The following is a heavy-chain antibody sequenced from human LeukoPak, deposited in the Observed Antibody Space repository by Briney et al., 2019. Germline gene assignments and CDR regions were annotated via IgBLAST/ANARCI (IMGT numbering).Heavy chain of an antibody. J-gene: IGHJ4*02. CDR1: GGSISSGGYY. V-gene: IGHV4-31*03. CDR2: IYYSGST. CDR3: ARETYYYGSGSYYNVSWYFDY. D-gene: IGHD3-10*01. Sequence: SQTLSLTCTVSGGSISSGGYYWSWIRQHPGKGLEWIGYIYYSGSTYYNPSLKSRVTISVDTSKNQFSLKLSSVTAADTAVYYCARETYYYGSGSYYNVSWYFDYWGQGTLVTVSS.